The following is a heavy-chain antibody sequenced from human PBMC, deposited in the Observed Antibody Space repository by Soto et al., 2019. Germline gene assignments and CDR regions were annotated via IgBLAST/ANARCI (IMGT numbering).Heavy chain of an antibody. Sequence: GVSLRLSCAASGFAFSNHWMSWVRQAPGKGLEWVANIRQDGYEKYHVESVKGRFTISRDNAQATLYLQMNSLRGEDTAVYYCARYAFGTYLYDYWGQGTVVTVS. J-gene: IGHJ4*02. V-gene: IGHV3-7*05. CDR3: ARYAFGTYLYDY. CDR1: GFAFSNHW. CDR2: IRQDGYEK. D-gene: IGHD1-26*01.